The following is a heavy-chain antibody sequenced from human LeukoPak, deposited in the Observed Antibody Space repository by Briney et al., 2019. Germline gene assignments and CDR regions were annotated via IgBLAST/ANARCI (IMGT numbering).Heavy chain of an antibody. CDR1: GFTFSSYA. D-gene: IGHD3-22*01. V-gene: IGHV3-64*01. Sequence: GGSLRLSCAASGFTFSSYAMHWVRQAPGKGLEYVSAISSNGGSTYYANSVKGRFTISRDNSKNTLYLQMGSLRAEDVAVYYCARCYYDSSGYPTQDYWGQGTLVTVSS. CDR3: ARCYYDSSGYPTQDY. J-gene: IGHJ4*02. CDR2: ISSNGGST.